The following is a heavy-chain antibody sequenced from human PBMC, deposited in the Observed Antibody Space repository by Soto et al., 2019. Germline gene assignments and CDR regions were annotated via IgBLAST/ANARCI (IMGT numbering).Heavy chain of an antibody. D-gene: IGHD3-10*01. J-gene: IGHJ6*02. CDR1: GYTFTNYG. V-gene: IGHV1-18*01. CDR2: ISAYNDNT. Sequence: QIQLVQSGAEVKKAGASVKVSCKASGYTFTNYGISWVRQALGQGLEWMGWISAYNDNTNYAQKFQGRVTLTTDTSTRTAYMALRSLTSDDTAVYYCAREGYYYGSGSYSPPRYYGMDVWGQGTTVTVFS. CDR3: AREGYYYGSGSYSPPRYYGMDV.